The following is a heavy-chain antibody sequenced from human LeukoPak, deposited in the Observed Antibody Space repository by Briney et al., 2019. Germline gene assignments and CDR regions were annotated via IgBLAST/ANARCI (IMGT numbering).Heavy chain of an antibody. Sequence: GGSLTLSCEASGFIFSKAWMNWVRQAPGKGLEWIGRIKSENDGGTTDYAAPVKDRFIISRDDSENTLYLQMNSLQSEDTAVYYCTRDSGGGYRFDFWGQGTLVTVSS. J-gene: IGHJ4*02. CDR2: IKSENDGGTT. V-gene: IGHV3-15*01. D-gene: IGHD6-25*01. CDR1: GFIFSKAW. CDR3: TRDSGGGYRFDF.